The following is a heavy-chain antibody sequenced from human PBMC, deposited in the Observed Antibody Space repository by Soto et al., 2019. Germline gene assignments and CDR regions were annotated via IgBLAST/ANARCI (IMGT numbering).Heavy chain of an antibody. Sequence: VQLVESGGGLVQPGGSLRLSCAASGFTFSSYSMNWVRQAPGKGLEWVSYISSSSSTIYYADSVKGRFTISRDNAKNSLYLQMNSLRAEDTAVYYCARGGGYDFWSGYLGWFDPWGQGTLVTVSS. J-gene: IGHJ5*02. D-gene: IGHD3-3*01. V-gene: IGHV3-48*01. CDR2: ISSSSSTI. CDR1: GFTFSSYS. CDR3: ARGGGYDFWSGYLGWFDP.